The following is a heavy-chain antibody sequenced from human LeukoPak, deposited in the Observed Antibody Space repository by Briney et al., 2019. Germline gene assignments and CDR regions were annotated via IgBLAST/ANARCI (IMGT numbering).Heavy chain of an antibody. D-gene: IGHD2-15*01. CDR3: ARESPTSGIDS. CDR1: GFSVDSNY. Sequence: GGSLRLSCSASGFSVDSNYMSWVRQAPGKGLEWVSVIYSNGKEYYAESAKGRFTISRDISKNSLDLQMNRLRSEDTAVYYCARESPTSGIDSWGQGTLVIVSS. V-gene: IGHV3-53*01. CDR2: IYSNGKE. J-gene: IGHJ5*01.